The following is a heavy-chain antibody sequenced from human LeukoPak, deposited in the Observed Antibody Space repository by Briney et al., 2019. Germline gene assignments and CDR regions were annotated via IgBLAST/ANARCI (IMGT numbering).Heavy chain of an antibody. CDR3: ARDRGYYYDSSGYGDAFDI. V-gene: IGHV1-18*04. J-gene: IGHJ3*02. CDR2: ISAYNGNT. D-gene: IGHD3-22*01. Sequence: ASVKVSCKASGYTFTGYYMHWVRQAPGQGLEWMGWISAYNGNTNYAQKLQGRVTMTTDTSTSTAYMELRSLRSDDTAVYYCARDRGYYYDSSGYGDAFDIWGQGTMVTVSS. CDR1: GYTFTGYY.